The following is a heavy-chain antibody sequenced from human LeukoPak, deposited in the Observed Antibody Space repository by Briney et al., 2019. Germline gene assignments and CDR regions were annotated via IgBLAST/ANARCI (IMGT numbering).Heavy chain of an antibody. CDR3: AKDDDGHHHGVDH. D-gene: IGHD4-17*01. CDR1: GFTVSSYA. Sequence: GGSLRLSCAASGFTVSSYAMTWVRQAPGRGLEWVSAIGYSAGDTYYADSVKGRFTISRDNSMNTLYLQMGSLRADDTALYYCAKDDDGHHHGVDHWGQGTLVTVSS. V-gene: IGHV3-23*01. J-gene: IGHJ4*02. CDR2: IGYSAGDT.